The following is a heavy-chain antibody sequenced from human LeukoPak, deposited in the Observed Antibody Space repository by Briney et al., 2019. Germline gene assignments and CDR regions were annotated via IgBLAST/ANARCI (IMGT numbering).Heavy chain of an antibody. D-gene: IGHD6-19*01. Sequence: EASVKDSCKASGYTFIISWVRQAPGQGLEWMGWISAYSGNTKYAQKYQGRVTMTTDTSTSTAYMELRSLRSDDTAVYYCARVDSGAWYLDYWGQGTLVTVSS. J-gene: IGHJ4*02. CDR2: ISAYSGNT. CDR3: ARVDSGAWYLDY. CDR1: GYTFI. V-gene: IGHV1-18*01.